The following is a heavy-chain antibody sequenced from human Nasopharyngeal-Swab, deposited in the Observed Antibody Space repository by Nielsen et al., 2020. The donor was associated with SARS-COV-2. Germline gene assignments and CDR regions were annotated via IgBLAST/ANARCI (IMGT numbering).Heavy chain of an antibody. CDR3: ATNPLDIVATIGGYYYYYGMDV. Sequence: GGSLRLSCAASGFTFSSYSMNWVRQAPGKGLEWVSSISSSSSYIYYADSVKGRFTISRDNAKNSLYLQMNSLRAEDTAVYYCATNPLDIVATIGGYYYYYGMDVWGQETTVTVSS. J-gene: IGHJ6*02. D-gene: IGHD5-12*01. CDR1: GFTFSSYS. CDR2: ISSSSSYI. V-gene: IGHV3-21*01.